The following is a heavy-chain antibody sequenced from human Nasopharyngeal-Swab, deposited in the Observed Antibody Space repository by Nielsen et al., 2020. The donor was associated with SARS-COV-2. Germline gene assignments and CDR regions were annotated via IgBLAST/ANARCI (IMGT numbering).Heavy chain of an antibody. Sequence: GESLKISCAASGFTFSSYSMNWVRQAPGKGLEWVSSISSSSSYIYYADSVKGRFTISRDNSKNTLYLQMNSLRAEDTAVYYCAKDSLHREGWRVTRLYYYYYMDVWGKGTTVTVSS. CDR3: AKDSLHREGWRVTRLYYYYYMDV. CDR2: ISSSSSYI. CDR1: GFTFSSYS. D-gene: IGHD5-24*01. J-gene: IGHJ6*03. V-gene: IGHV3-21*04.